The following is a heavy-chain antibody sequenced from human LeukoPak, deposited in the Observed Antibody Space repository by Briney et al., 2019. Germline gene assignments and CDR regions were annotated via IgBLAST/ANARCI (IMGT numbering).Heavy chain of an antibody. V-gene: IGHV3-11*01. CDR2: ISSSGSAM. CDR3: ARSAFDI. CDR1: GFTFNDHY. J-gene: IGHJ3*02. Sequence: GGSLRLSCAASGFTFNDHYMSWIRQAPGKGLEWVSYISSSGSAMYYVDSVKGRFTISRDNAKNSLYLQMNSLRAEDTAVYYCARSAFDIWGQGTMVTVSS.